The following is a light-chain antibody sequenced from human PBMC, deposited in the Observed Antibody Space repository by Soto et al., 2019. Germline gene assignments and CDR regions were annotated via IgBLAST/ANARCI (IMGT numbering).Light chain of an antibody. CDR2: DAS. CDR3: QQYETVRVA. J-gene: IGKJ4*01. Sequence: DIPMTQSPSSLSASVGDRVTITCQASQDISNYLNWYQQKPGKAPKLLIYDASNLETGVPSRFSGSGSGTDFTFTISSLQPEDIATYYCQQYETVRVAFGGGTRV. V-gene: IGKV1-33*01. CDR1: QDISNY.